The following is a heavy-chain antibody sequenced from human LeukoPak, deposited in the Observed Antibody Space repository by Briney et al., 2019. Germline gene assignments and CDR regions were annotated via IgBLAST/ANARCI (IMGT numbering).Heavy chain of an antibody. Sequence: SETLSLTCTVSGGSISSGGYYWSWIRQHPGKGLEWIGYIYYSGSTYYNPSLKSRVTISVDTSKNQFSLKLSSVTAADTAVYYCARFETNYYDSSYYFDYWGQGTLVTVSS. CDR3: ARFETNYYDSSYYFDY. D-gene: IGHD3-22*01. CDR2: IYYSGST. CDR1: GGSISSGGYY. J-gene: IGHJ4*02. V-gene: IGHV4-31*03.